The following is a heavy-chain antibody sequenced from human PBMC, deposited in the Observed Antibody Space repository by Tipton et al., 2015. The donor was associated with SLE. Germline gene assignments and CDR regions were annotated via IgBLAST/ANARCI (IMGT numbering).Heavy chain of an antibody. CDR2: ISYSEST. CDR3: ARTAGYYYGLDV. CDR1: GGSISGHY. Sequence: TLSLTCTVSGGSISGHYWSWIRQPPGKRPEWIGYISYSESTFFNPSLESRVSISADTSKNQLSLKLSSVTAADTAVYYCARTAGYYYGLDVWGQGTTVTVSS. J-gene: IGHJ6*02. V-gene: IGHV4-59*11.